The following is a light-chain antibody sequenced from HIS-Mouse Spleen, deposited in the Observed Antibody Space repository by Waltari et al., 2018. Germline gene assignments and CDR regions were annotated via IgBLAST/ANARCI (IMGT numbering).Light chain of an antibody. CDR2: GNR. V-gene: IGLV1-40*01. CDR3: QSYDSSLSGSV. Sequence: QSVLTQPPSVSGAPGQRVTISCTGSSSNIGAGYDVHWYQQLPGTAPKLLIYGNRSRPSGVPDRFSGSKSGTSASLDITGLQAEDEADYYCQSYDSSLSGSVFGGGTKLTVL. J-gene: IGLJ2*01. CDR1: SSNIGAGYD.